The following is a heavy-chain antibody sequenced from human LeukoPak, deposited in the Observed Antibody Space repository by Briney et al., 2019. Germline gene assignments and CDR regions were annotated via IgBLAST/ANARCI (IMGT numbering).Heavy chain of an antibody. CDR1: GGSISSGGYS. CDR3: ARVRYYDSSGYPRTDRYFDL. V-gene: IGHV4-30-2*01. Sequence: SETLSLTCAVSGGSISSGGYSWSWIRQPPGKGLEWIGYVYHSGSTYYNPSLKSRVTISVDRSKNQFSLKLSSVTAADTAVYYCARVRYYDSSGYPRTDRYFDLWGRGTLVTVSS. D-gene: IGHD3-22*01. J-gene: IGHJ2*01. CDR2: VYHSGST.